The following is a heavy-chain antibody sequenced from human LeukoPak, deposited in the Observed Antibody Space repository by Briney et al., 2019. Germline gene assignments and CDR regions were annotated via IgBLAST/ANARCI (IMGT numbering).Heavy chain of an antibody. CDR3: ARAARDSSSWYPRGPFDY. CDR1: GGAFSSYA. V-gene: IGHV1-69*05. D-gene: IGHD6-13*01. J-gene: IGHJ4*02. CDR2: IIPIFGTA. Sequence: SVKVSXKASGGAFSSYAISWVRQAPGQGLEWMGGIIPIFGTANYAQKFQGRVTITTDESTSTAYMELSSLRSEDTAVYYCARAARDSSSWYPRGPFDYWGQGTLVTVSS.